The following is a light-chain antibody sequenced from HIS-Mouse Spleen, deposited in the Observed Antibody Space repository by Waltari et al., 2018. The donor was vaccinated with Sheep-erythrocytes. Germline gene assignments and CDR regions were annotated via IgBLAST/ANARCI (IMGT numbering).Light chain of an antibody. CDR2: EGS. J-gene: IGLJ3*02. CDR3: CSYAGSSTPWV. V-gene: IGLV2-23*01. Sequence: QSALTQPASVSGSPGQSITISCTGTSSDVGSYNLVSWYQQHPGKAPKLMIYEGSKRPPGVSNRFSGSKSGNTASRTISELQAEDEADYYCCSYAGSSTPWVFGGGTKLTVL. CDR1: SSDVGSYNL.